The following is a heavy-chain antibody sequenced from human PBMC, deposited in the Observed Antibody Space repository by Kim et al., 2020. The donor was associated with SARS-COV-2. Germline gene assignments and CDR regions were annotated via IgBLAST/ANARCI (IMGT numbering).Heavy chain of an antibody. V-gene: IGHV1-2*06. CDR3: ARDLRWDCSGGSCFSAYYCTMDV. J-gene: IGHJ6*02. D-gene: IGHD2-15*01. CDR2: MNPDNGAT. CDR1: GYRFIGYH. Sequence: ASVKVSCKASGYRFIGYHMHWVRQAPGQPLEWMGRMNPDNGATDNSQIFQDRVTMTRDTSISTFYLELTGLTSDDTAIYFCARDLRWDCSGGSCFSAYYCTMDVWGEGPRVIVSS.